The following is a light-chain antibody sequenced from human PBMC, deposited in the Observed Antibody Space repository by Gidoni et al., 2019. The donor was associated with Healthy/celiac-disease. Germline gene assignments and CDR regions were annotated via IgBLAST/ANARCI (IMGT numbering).Light chain of an antibody. CDR1: QSVLYSSNNKNY. J-gene: IGKJ1*01. Sequence: DLVMTQSPDTLAVSLGERATINFKSSQSVLYSSNNKNYLAWYQQKTGQPPKLLIYWAATRETGVPDRFSGSGSGTDFTLTISSLQAEDVAVYYCQQYYSTPQTFXXXTKVEI. CDR2: WAA. CDR3: QQYYSTPQT. V-gene: IGKV4-1*01.